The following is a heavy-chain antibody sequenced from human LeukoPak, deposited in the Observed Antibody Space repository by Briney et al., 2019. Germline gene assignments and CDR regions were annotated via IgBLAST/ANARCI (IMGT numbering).Heavy chain of an antibody. Sequence: PSETLSLTSTVSGGSISSSSYYRGWIRQPPGKGLEWLGSIYYSGSTFYNPSLKSRVTISVDTSKNQFSLKLSSVTAADTAVYYCARNTTTVDDRRTFDYWGQGSLLTVSS. J-gene: IGHJ4*02. CDR2: IYYSGST. V-gene: IGHV4-39*01. D-gene: IGHD4-23*01. CDR3: ARNTTTVDDRRTFDY. CDR1: GGSISSSSYY.